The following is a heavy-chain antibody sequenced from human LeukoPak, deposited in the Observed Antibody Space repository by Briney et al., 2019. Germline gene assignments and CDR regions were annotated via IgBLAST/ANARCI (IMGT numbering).Heavy chain of an antibody. D-gene: IGHD3-9*01. CDR1: GYTFTGYY. CDR2: RYPKSGGT. V-gene: IGHV1-2*02. CDR3: ARVSTSGYRDWLDP. Sequence: ASVKVSCKASGYTFTGYYMHWVRQAPGQGLEWMGWRYPKSGGTNSAQKFQGRVTMTRDTSISTAYMELSRLRFDDTAVYYCARVSTSGYRDWLDPWGQGTLVTVSS. J-gene: IGHJ5*02.